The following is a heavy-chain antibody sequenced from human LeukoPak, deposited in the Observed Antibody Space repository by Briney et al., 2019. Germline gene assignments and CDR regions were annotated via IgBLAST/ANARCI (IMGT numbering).Heavy chain of an antibody. D-gene: IGHD1-26*01. CDR1: GSNFEDYG. Sequence: GGSLRLSCADSGSNFEDYGMSWVRQAPGKGLEWVSGINWNGGDTDYADSVKGRFTISRDNAKNSLYLQMNSLRAEDTALYYCAKSSGSVRHFYYYYMDVWGKGTTVTISS. CDR2: INWNGGDT. CDR3: AKSSGSVRHFYYYYMDV. J-gene: IGHJ6*03. V-gene: IGHV3-20*04.